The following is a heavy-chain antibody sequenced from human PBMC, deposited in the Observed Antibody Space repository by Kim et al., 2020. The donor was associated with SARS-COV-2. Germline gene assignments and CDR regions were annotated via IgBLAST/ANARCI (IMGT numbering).Heavy chain of an antibody. D-gene: IGHD2-2*01. Sequence: GGSLRLSCAASGFTFSSYGMHWVRQAPGKGLEWVAVISYDGSNKYYADSVKGRFTISRDNSKNTLYLQMNSLRAEDTAVYYCAKGVVPAAMVDYWGQGTLVTVSS. CDR2: ISYDGSNK. V-gene: IGHV3-30*18. CDR1: GFTFSSYG. CDR3: AKGVVPAAMVDY. J-gene: IGHJ4*02.